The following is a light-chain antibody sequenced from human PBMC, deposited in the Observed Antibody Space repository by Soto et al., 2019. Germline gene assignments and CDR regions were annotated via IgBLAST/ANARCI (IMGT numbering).Light chain of an antibody. CDR3: QQFYRVPWT. J-gene: IGKJ1*01. CDR1: QSVDTC. CDR2: KAS. Sequence: DIQMTQSPSALSASVGDTVTITCRASQSVDTCLAWYQQKPGKPPHLLIYKASRLETGVPSRFSGSGSVTDYTLTITGLQPDDFATYYCQQFYRVPWTFGQETRVEI. V-gene: IGKV1-5*03.